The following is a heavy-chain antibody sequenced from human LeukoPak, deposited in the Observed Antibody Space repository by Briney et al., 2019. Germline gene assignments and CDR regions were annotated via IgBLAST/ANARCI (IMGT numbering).Heavy chain of an antibody. V-gene: IGHV4-31*03. Sequence: PSETLSLTYTVSGGSISSGGYYWSWIRQHPGKGLEWIGYIYYSGSTYYNPSLKSRVTISVDTSKNQFSLKLSSVTAADTAVYYCARGRPRSGYYFGNWFDPWGQGTLVTVSS. CDR2: IYYSGST. CDR1: GGSISSGGYY. J-gene: IGHJ5*02. CDR3: ARGRPRSGYYFGNWFDP. D-gene: IGHD3-22*01.